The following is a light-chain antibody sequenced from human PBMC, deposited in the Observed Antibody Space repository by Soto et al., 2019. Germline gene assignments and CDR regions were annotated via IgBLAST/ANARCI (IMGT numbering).Light chain of an antibody. CDR1: QSISSW. CDR3: QQYNSYPWT. CDR2: DAS. Sequence: DIQMTQSPSTLSASVGDRVTITCRASQSISSWLAWYQQKPGKAPKLLIYDASSLESGVPSRFSGSGCGTEFTLTISSLQPADFATYYCQQYNSYPWTFGQGTKVDIK. J-gene: IGKJ1*01. V-gene: IGKV1-5*01.